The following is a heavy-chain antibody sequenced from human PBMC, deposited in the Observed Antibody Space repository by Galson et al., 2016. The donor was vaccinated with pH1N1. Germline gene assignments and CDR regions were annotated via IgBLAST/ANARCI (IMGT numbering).Heavy chain of an antibody. D-gene: IGHD2/OR15-2a*01. Sequence: ETLSLTCTVYGGSVSGGDYYWAWVRQSPGKGLEWIGNVYFRGGTNYNPSLKSRVRITNDASENQFSLRLDSVTAADAAVDYCAREPNVQQYFHSYGLDVWGQRTAVTVSS. J-gene: IGHJ6*02. CDR3: AREPNVQQYFHSYGLDV. V-gene: IGHV4-61*08. CDR2: VYFRGGT. CDR1: GGSVSGGDYY.